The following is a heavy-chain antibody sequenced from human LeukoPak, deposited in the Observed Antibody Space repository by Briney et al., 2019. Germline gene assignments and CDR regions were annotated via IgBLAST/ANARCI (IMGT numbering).Heavy chain of an antibody. J-gene: IGHJ4*02. D-gene: IGHD3-10*01. V-gene: IGHV1-2*02. Sequence: GASVKVSCKASGYIFTAYYMHWVRQAPGQGLEWMGWINLNGGGTNYSQSFQVRVTMTRDTSINTAYMELSSLRSDDTAVCYCARSVDYYASRPFDYWGQGTLVTVSS. CDR1: GYIFTAYY. CDR2: INLNGGGT. CDR3: ARSVDYYASRPFDY.